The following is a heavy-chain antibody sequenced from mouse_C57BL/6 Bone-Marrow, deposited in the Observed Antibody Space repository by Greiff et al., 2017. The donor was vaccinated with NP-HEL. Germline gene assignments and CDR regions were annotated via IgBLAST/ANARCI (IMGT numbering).Heavy chain of an antibody. CDR1: GYAFSSYW. CDR3: ASPPYYYGSSSFWFAY. D-gene: IGHD1-1*01. J-gene: IGHJ3*01. V-gene: IGHV1-80*01. Sequence: QVQLQQSGAELVKPGASVKISCKASGYAFSSYWMNWVKQRPGKGLEWIGQIYPGDGDTNYNGKFKGKATLTADKSCIPASLQLSSLTSEDSAVYFCASPPYYYGSSSFWFAYWGQGTLVTVSA. CDR2: IYPGDGDT.